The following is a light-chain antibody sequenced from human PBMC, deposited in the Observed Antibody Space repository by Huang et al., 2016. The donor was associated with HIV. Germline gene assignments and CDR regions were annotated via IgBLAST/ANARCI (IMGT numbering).Light chain of an antibody. J-gene: IGKJ5*01. V-gene: IGKV2-28*01. CDR3: MQSLQTIT. CDR1: QSLLHSNGYNY. CDR2: WGS. Sequence: DIVMTQSPLSLSVTPGEPASISCRSSQSLLHSNGYNYLDWYLQRPGQSPQLLIYWGSSRASGVPDRFSGSGSGTDFTLKISRVEAEDIGVYYCMQSLQTITFGQGTRLEIK.